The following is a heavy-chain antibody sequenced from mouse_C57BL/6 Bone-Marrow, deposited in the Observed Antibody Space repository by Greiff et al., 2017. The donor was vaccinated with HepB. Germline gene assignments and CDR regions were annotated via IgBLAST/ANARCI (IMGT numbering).Heavy chain of an antibody. V-gene: IGHV1-82*01. D-gene: IGHD2-12*01. Sequence: QVQLQQSGPELVKPGASVKFSCKASGYAFSSSWMNWVKQRPGKGLEWIGRIYPGDGDTNYNGKFKGKTTLTADQSSSTAYMHLSSLTSEDSSVYFCARYYSAWVAYWGHGTLVTVSA. J-gene: IGHJ3*01. CDR3: ARYYSAWVAY. CDR1: GYAFSSSW. CDR2: IYPGDGDT.